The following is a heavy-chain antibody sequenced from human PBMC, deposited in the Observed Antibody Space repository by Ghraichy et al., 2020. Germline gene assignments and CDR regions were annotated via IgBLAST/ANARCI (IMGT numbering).Heavy chain of an antibody. CDR3: ARDSRADSYGYDY. CDR1: GGSFSGYY. CDR2: INHSGST. Sequence: SETLSLTCAVYGGSFSGYYWSWIRQPPGKGLEWIGEINHSGSTNYNPSLKSRVTISVDTSKNQFSLKLSSVTAADTAVYYCARDSRADSYGYDYWGQGTLVTVSS. V-gene: IGHV4-34*01. J-gene: IGHJ4*02. D-gene: IGHD5-18*01.